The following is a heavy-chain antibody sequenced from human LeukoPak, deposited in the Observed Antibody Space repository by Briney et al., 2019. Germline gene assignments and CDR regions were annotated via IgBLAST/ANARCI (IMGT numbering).Heavy chain of an antibody. Sequence: GSLRLSCAASGFTFSSYWMNWARQAPGKGLEWVASINHNGNVNYYVDSVKGRFTISRDNAKNSLYLQMNSLRAEDTAVYYCANAALWSSYFAYLGQGTLVTVSS. CDR3: ANAALWSSYFAY. D-gene: IGHD3-3*01. CDR1: GFTFSSYW. J-gene: IGHJ4*02. V-gene: IGHV3-7*03. CDR2: INHNGNVN.